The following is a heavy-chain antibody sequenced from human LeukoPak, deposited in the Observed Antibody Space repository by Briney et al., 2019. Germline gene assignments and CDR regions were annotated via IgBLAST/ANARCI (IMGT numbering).Heavy chain of an antibody. CDR1: GFTFNTYW. CDR2: INPDGSEK. Sequence: GGSLRLSCAASGFTFNTYWISWVRQAPGKGLEWVANINPDGSEKYYVDSVKGRFTISRDNAKTSLYLQMNSLRVEDTAVYYCARSVVTEYYFDYWGQGTLVTVSS. J-gene: IGHJ4*02. CDR3: ARSVVTEYYFDY. V-gene: IGHV3-7*01. D-gene: IGHD2-21*02.